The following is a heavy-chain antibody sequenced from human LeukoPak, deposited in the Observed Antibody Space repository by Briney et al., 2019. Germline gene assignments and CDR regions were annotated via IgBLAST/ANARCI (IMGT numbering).Heavy chain of an antibody. Sequence: RPSETLSLTCTVSGGSISSYYWSWIRQPAGKGLEWIGRIYTSGSTNYNPSLKSRVTMSVDTSKNQFSLKLSSVTAADTAVYYRAREIAAAGFDAFDIWGQGTMVTVSS. CDR1: GGSISSYY. J-gene: IGHJ3*02. CDR3: AREIAAAGFDAFDI. D-gene: IGHD6-13*01. CDR2: IYTSGST. V-gene: IGHV4-4*07.